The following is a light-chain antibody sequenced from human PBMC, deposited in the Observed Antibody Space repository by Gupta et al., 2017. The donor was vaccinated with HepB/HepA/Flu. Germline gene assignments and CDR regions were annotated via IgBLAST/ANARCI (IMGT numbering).Light chain of an antibody. V-gene: IGLV1-44*01. CDR1: NSNIGRNS. CDR2: CNM. Sequence: SVLTHPPSASGTPGQRVTISCSGSNSNIGRNSGKCYQQLPATDPHLLIVCNMGRRSAVPHRCSCDTNCAYASPVTSGRQYEDDAADYCSVWDANIHGRWVFGGGTKLTVL. CDR3: SVWDANIHGRWV. J-gene: IGLJ3*02.